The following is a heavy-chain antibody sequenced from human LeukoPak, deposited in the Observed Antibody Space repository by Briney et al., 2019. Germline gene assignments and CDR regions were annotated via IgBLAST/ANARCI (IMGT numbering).Heavy chain of an antibody. J-gene: IGHJ4*02. CDR1: GFTFSKYW. V-gene: IGHV3-74*01. D-gene: IGHD6-19*01. CDR3: ATKQWLAPPPDS. CDR2: INTDGTVT. Sequence: VGSLRLSCAASGFTFSKYWMLWVRQAPGKGLESVSRINTDGTVTTDADSVKGRFTVSRDNADNTMFLQMNSVRDEDTAVYYCATKQWLAPPPDSWGQGTPVSASS.